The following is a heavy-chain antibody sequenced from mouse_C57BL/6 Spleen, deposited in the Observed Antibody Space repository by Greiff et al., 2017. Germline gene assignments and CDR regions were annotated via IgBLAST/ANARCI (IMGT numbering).Heavy chain of an antibody. CDR3: TRGYGNQYYDAMDY. J-gene: IGHJ4*01. Sequence: EVQLQQSGTVLARPGASVKMSCKTSGYTFTSYWMHWVKQRPGQGLEWIGAIYPGNSDTSYNQKFKGKAKLTAVTSASTAYMELSSLTNEDSAVYYCTRGYGNQYYDAMDYWGQGTSVTVSS. CDR1: GYTFTSYW. D-gene: IGHD2-10*02. CDR2: IYPGNSDT. V-gene: IGHV1-5*01.